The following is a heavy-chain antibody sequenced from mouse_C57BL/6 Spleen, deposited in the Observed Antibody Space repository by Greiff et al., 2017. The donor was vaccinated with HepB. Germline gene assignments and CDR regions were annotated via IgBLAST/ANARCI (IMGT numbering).Heavy chain of an antibody. D-gene: IGHD6-1*01. CDR3: ARWGPLRRFDY. J-gene: IGHJ2*01. Sequence: EVQLQESGPELVKPGASVKMSCKASGYTFTDYNMHWVKQSHGKSLEWIGYINPNNGGTSYNQKFKGKATLTVNKSSSTAYMELRSLTSEDSAVYYCARWGPLRRFDYWGQGTTLTVSS. V-gene: IGHV1-22*01. CDR1: GYTFTDYN. CDR2: INPNNGGT.